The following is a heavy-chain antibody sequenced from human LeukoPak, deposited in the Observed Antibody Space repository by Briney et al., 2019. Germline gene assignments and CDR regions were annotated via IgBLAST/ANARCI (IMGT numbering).Heavy chain of an antibody. V-gene: IGHV3-9*01. D-gene: IGHD6-19*01. J-gene: IGHJ4*02. CDR2: ISRNSDTI. Sequence: GGSLRLSCEASGFNFDDYAMHWVRQAPGKGLEWVSGISRNSDTIGYADSVKGRFTISRDNAKNSLYLQMNSLRAEDTALYYCAKDIGWYSSGSPDYWGQGTLVTVSS. CDR1: GFNFDDYA. CDR3: AKDIGWYSSGSPDY.